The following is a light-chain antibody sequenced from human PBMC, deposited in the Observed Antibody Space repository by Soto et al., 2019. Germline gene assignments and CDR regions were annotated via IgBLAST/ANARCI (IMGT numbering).Light chain of an antibody. CDR1: SSDVGGYDY. CDR2: DVT. V-gene: IGLV2-11*01. Sequence: QSALTQPRSVSGSPGQSVTISCTGTSSDVGGYDYVSWYQQDPGKAPKLMIYDVTKRPSGVPDRFSGSKSGNTASLTISGLQAEDEADYYCCSYAGSYTLLFGGGTKVTVL. CDR3: CSYAGSYTLL. J-gene: IGLJ3*02.